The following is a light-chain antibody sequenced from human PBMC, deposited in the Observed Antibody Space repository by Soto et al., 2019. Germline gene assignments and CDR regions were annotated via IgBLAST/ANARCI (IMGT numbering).Light chain of an antibody. V-gene: IGKV3-20*01. J-gene: IGKJ5*01. CDR1: QSVSSNY. Sequence: EIVLTQSPGTLSLSPGDRATLSCRASQSVSSNYLAWYQQKPGPAPRLFIYGASSRSAGIPDRFSGSGSGTDFTLPISRLEPEDFAVYYCQQFGGSPPITFGQGTRLEIK. CDR2: GAS. CDR3: QQFGGSPPIT.